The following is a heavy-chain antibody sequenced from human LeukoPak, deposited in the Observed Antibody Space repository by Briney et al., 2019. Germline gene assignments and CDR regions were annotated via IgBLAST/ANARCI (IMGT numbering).Heavy chain of an antibody. Sequence: ASVKVSCKASGYTFTGYYMHWVRQAPGQGLEWMGWINPNSGGTNYAQKFQGRVTMTRDTSISTAYKELSRLRSDDTAVYYCARMTIRKDYYYYGMDVWGQGTTVTVSS. CDR1: GYTFTGYY. CDR2: INPNSGGT. V-gene: IGHV1-2*02. J-gene: IGHJ6*02. D-gene: IGHD4/OR15-4a*01. CDR3: ARMTIRKDYYYYGMDV.